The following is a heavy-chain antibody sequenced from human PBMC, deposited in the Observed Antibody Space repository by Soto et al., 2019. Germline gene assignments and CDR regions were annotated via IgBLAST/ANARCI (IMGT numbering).Heavy chain of an antibody. CDR2: TGAYNGNT. V-gene: IGHV1-18*01. CDR1: GYTFTNYG. J-gene: IGHJ6*03. D-gene: IGHD6-6*01. Sequence: QVQLLQSGAQVKKPGASVKVSCKASGYTFTNYGITWVRHAPGKKRAWMEGTGAYNGNTHYTQRLQGRVAMTTDTATSTAYMALRGLRSDDTAVYYCARVRQLVGYLYYYMDVWGKGTTVTVSS. CDR3: ARVRQLVGYLYYYMDV.